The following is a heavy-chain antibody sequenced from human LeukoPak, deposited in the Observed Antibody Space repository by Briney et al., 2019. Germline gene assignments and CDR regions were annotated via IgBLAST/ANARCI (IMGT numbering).Heavy chain of an antibody. CDR2: INGDGSST. V-gene: IGHV3-74*01. Sequence: PGGSLRLSCAASGFTFSSYWMHWVRQTPGKGLVWVSRINGDGSSTSYADSVKGRFTISRDNAKNTLYLQMNSLRAEDTAVYYCAKESGSYSSGFDYWGQGTLVTVSS. J-gene: IGHJ4*02. CDR1: GFTFSSYW. CDR3: AKESGSYSSGFDY. D-gene: IGHD1-26*01.